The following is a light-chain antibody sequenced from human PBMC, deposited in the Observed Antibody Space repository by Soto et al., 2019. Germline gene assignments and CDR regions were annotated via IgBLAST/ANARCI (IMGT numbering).Light chain of an antibody. CDR3: QQYYNWPPGT. CDR1: QSISSS. Sequence: EIVLTQSPATLSVSPGERATLACRASQSISSSLAWYQQQPGQAPRLLIYHASTRAAGIPARFSGSGSGTEFTLTIGSLQSEDFAVYYCQQYYNWPPGTFGQGTTLEIK. J-gene: IGKJ1*01. V-gene: IGKV3-15*01. CDR2: HAS.